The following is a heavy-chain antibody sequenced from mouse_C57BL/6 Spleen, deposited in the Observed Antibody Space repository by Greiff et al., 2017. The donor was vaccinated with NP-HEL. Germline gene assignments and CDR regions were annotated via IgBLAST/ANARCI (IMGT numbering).Heavy chain of an antibody. CDR2: IRLKSDNYAT. D-gene: IGHD2-5*01. CDR1: GFTFSNYW. V-gene: IGHV6-3*01. CDR3: TGPYYSNYDWYFDV. Sequence: EVKLEESGGGLVQPGGSMKLSCVASGFTFSNYWMNWVRQSPEKGLEWVAQIRLKSDNYATHYAESVKGRFTISRDDSKSSVYLQMNNLRAEDTGIYYCTGPYYSNYDWYFDVWGTGTTVTVSS. J-gene: IGHJ1*03.